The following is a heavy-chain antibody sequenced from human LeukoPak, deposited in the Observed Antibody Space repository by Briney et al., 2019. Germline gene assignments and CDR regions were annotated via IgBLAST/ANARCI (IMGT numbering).Heavy chain of an antibody. CDR3: ASPSLDLLLPTRHDAFDI. Sequence: SVKVSCKASGGTFSSYAISWVRQAPGQGLEWMGGIIPIFGTANYAQKFQGRVTITADESTSTAYMELSSLRSEDTAVYYCASPSLDLLLPTRHDAFDIWGKGTMVTVSS. D-gene: IGHD1-26*01. CDR1: GGTFSSYA. V-gene: IGHV1-69*13. CDR2: IIPIFGTA. J-gene: IGHJ3*02.